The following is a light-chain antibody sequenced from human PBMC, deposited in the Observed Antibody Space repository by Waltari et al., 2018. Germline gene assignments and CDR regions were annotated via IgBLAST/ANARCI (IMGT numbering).Light chain of an antibody. CDR1: QSVSRT. CDR2: GAS. CDR3: QHYVRLPAT. J-gene: IGKJ1*01. V-gene: IGKV3-20*01. Sequence: ENLLTQSPGILSLSPGERATLSCRASQSVSRTLAWYQQKPGQAPRLLIYGASTRATGSPDRFSGGGSGTDFSLTISRLEPEDFAVYYCQHYVRLPATFGQGTKVEIK.